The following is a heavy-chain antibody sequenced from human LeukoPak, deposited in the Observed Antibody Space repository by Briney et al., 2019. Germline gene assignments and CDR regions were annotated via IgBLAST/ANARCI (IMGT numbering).Heavy chain of an antibody. Sequence: ASAKVSCKASGYTFTSYGISWVRQAPGQGLEWMGWISAYNGNTNYAQKLQGRVTMTTDTSTSTAYMELRSLRSDDTAVYYCARGALDTYDYYYYGMDVWGQGTTVTVSS. V-gene: IGHV1-18*01. CDR1: GYTFTSYG. J-gene: IGHJ6*02. CDR2: ISAYNGNT. D-gene: IGHD5-18*01. CDR3: ARGALDTYDYYYYGMDV.